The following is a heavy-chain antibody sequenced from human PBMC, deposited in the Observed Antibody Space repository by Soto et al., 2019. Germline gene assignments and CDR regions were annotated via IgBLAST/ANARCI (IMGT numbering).Heavy chain of an antibody. J-gene: IGHJ4*02. CDR1: GGSIRNFY. D-gene: IGHD5-18*01. Sequence: SSVTLSLTCTVDGGSIRNFYWKWIRGSPGKGLEWIGYIYSSGSTHYNPSLQNRVTISIDTSKNQVSLKVNSVTAADTAVYYCARDHPHSYGVYYFDYWGQGTPVTVS. CDR2: IYSSGST. V-gene: IGHV4-59*01. CDR3: ARDHPHSYGVYYFDY.